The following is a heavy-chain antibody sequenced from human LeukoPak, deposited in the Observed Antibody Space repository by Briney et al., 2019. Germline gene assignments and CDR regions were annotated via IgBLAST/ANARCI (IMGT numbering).Heavy chain of an antibody. V-gene: IGHV3-33*03. Sequence: GGSLRLSCVASVFTFSSYGMHWGRQAPGKGLEWVAVIWYDGNNKYYADSVKGRFTISRDNSKNTLYLQMNSLRDEDTAVYYRAIVDSTWYDWFVPWGQGTLVTVSS. CDR3: AIVDSTWYDWFVP. CDR2: IWYDGNNK. J-gene: IGHJ5*02. CDR1: VFTFSSYG. D-gene: IGHD6-13*01.